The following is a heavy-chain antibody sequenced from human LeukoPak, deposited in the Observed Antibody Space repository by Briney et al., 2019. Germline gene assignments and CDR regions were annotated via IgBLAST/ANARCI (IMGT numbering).Heavy chain of an antibody. CDR3: AGDRQQGFDY. CDR1: GGSISSSSYY. D-gene: IGHD6-13*01. CDR2: IYYSGST. J-gene: IGHJ4*02. Sequence: PSETLSLTCTVSGGSISSSSYYWGWIRQPPGKGLEWIGSIYYSGSTYYNPSLKSRVTISVDTSKNQFSLKLSSVTAADTAVYYCAGDRQQGFDYWGQGTLVTVSS. V-gene: IGHV4-39*07.